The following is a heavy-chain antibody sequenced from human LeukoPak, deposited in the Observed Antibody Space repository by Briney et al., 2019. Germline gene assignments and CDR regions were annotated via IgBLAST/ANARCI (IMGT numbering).Heavy chain of an antibody. Sequence: SQILSLTCAISGDIVSSNSVTWNWIRQSPSRGLEWLGRTYYRSTWYNDYAVSVRGRITVNPDTSKNQFSLHLNSVTPEDTAVYYCARRLTQYDCFDPWGQGILVTVSS. V-gene: IGHV6-1*01. CDR1: GDIVSSNSVT. J-gene: IGHJ5*02. CDR2: TYYRSTWYN. CDR3: ARRLTQYDCFDP. D-gene: IGHD2-2*01.